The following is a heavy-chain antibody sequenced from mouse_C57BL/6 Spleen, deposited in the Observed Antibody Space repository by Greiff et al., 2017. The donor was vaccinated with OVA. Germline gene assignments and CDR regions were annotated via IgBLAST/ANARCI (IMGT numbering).Heavy chain of an antibody. CDR3: TRSPLITTVVAPGFFDY. J-gene: IGHJ2*01. CDR2: IYPGNSDT. CDR1: GYTFTSYW. D-gene: IGHD1-1*01. Sequence: VQLQQSGTVLARPGASVKMSCKTSGYTFTSYWMHWVKQRPGQGREWIGAIYPGNSDTSYNQKLKGKAKLTAVTSASTAYMELSSLTNEDSAFYYCTRSPLITTVVAPGFFDYWGQGTTLTVSS. V-gene: IGHV1-5*01.